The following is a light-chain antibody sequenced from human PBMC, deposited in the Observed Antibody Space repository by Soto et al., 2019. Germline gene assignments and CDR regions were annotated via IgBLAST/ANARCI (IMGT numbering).Light chain of an antibody. J-gene: IGKJ3*01. Sequence: EIGLTQSPGTLSLSPGERATLSCRASQSVSSSYLAWYQQKPGQAPRLLIYGASSRATGIPDRFSGSGSGTDFTLTISRLEPEDFAVYYCQQYGRSPLTFGPGTKADIE. CDR3: QQYGRSPLT. V-gene: IGKV3-20*01. CDR1: QSVSSSY. CDR2: GAS.